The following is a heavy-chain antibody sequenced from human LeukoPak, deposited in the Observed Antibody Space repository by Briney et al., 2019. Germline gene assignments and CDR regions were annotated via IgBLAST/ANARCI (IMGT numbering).Heavy chain of an antibody. Sequence: SETLSLTCTVSGGSISSSSYYWGWIRQPPGKGLEWIGSIYYSGSTYYNPSLKSRVTISVDTSKNQFSLKLSSVTAADTAVYYCARGRYFDWLFHPFDYWGQGTLVTVSS. CDR1: GGSISSSSYY. CDR3: ARGRYFDWLFHPFDY. J-gene: IGHJ4*02. D-gene: IGHD3-9*01. V-gene: IGHV4-39*01. CDR2: IYYSGST.